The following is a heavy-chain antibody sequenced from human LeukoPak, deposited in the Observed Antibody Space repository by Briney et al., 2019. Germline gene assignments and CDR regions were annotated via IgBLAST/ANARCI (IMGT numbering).Heavy chain of an antibody. J-gene: IGHJ4*02. CDR1: GFTFSSYT. V-gene: IGHV3-48*01. Sequence: GGSLRLSCAASGFTFSSYTMNWVRQAPGKGLEWVSDISSSSTTIYYADSVKGRFTISRDNANNSLYLQMNCLRAEDTAVYYCARGTAVADFDYWGQGTLVTVSS. CDR2: ISSSSTTI. CDR3: ARGTAVADFDY. D-gene: IGHD6-19*01.